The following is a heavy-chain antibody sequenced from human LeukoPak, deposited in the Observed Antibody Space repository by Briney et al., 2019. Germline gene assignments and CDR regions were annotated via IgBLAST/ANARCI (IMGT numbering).Heavy chain of an antibody. CDR2: INSDGSST. CDR1: GFTFSSYW. D-gene: IGHD5-12*01. J-gene: IGHJ2*01. V-gene: IGHV3-74*01. Sequence: GGSLRLSCAASGFTFSSYWMHWVRQAPGKGLVWVSRINSDGSSTSYADSVKGRFTISRDNAKNTLYLQMNSLRAEDTAVYYCAKDLGQRGGGYSGYDYVNWYFDLWGRGTLVTVSS. CDR3: AKDLGQRGGGYSGYDYVNWYFDL.